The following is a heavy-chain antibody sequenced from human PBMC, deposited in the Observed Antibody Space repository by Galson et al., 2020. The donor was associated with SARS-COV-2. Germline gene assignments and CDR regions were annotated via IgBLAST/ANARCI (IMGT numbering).Heavy chain of an antibody. Sequence: SETLSLTCTVSGGSISSSSYYWGWIRQPPGKGLEWIGSIYYSGSTYYNPSLKSRVTISVDTSKNQFSLKLSSVTAADTAVYYCARIRAVAGRVYGFDYWGQGTLVTVSS. CDR2: IYYSGST. CDR1: GGSISSSSYY. J-gene: IGHJ4*02. V-gene: IGHV4-39*01. D-gene: IGHD6-19*01. CDR3: ARIRAVAGRVYGFDY.